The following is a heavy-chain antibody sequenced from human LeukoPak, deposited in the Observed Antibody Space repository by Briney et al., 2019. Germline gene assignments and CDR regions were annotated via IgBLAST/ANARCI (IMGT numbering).Heavy chain of an antibody. CDR2: IYTSGST. D-gene: IGHD2-2*01. CDR1: GGSISSYY. CDR3: ARDPSGVVPAAMPPDY. V-gene: IGHV4-4*07. Sequence: SETLSLTCTVSGGSISSYYWSWIRQPAGKGLEWIGRIYTSGSTNYNPSLKSRVTMSVDTSKNQFSLKLSSVTAADTAVYYCARDPSGVVPAAMPPDYWGQGTLVTVSS. J-gene: IGHJ4*02.